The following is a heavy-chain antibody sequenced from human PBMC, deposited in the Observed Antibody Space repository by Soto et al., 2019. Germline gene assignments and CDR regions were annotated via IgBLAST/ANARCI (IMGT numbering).Heavy chain of an antibody. J-gene: IGHJ4*02. CDR2: IGTAGDT. CDR1: GFTFSSYD. Sequence: EVQLVESGGGLVQPGGSLRLSCAASGFTFSSYDMHWVRQATGKGLEWVSAIGTAGDTYYPGSVKGRFTISRENAKNSLYLQMNSLRAEDTAVYYCASAPSSGWYLHFDYWGQGTLVTVSS. CDR3: ASAPSSGWYLHFDY. V-gene: IGHV3-13*01. D-gene: IGHD6-19*01.